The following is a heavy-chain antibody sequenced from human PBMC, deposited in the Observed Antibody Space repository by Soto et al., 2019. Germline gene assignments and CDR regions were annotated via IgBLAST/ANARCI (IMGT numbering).Heavy chain of an antibody. CDR3: ARVYDILTSAWLDP. CDR1: GFTLSDYY. Sequence: QEPLVESGGGLVKPGGSLRLSCAASGFTLSDYYMTWIRQAPGKGLEWISYIGTNSRYTKYADSVKGRFTISRDDAKNSLYLQMSSLRVEDTAVYYCARVYDILTSAWLDPWGQGTLVTVSS. CDR2: IGTNSRYT. J-gene: IGHJ5*02. V-gene: IGHV3-11*05. D-gene: IGHD3-9*01.